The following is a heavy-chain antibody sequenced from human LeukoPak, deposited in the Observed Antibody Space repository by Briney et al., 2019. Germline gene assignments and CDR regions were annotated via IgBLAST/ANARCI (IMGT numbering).Heavy chain of an antibody. V-gene: IGHV4-4*09. CDR1: GNSINHYY. CDR3: ARYGTSLSGESY. J-gene: IGHJ4*02. Sequence: PSETLSLTCNVSGNSINHYYWSWIRQPPGKGLEWIGYLYNSGSTKYNPSLKSRVTISVDTSKNQFSLKLSSVTAADTAVYYCARYGTSLSGESYWGQGTLVSVSS. CDR2: LYNSGST. D-gene: IGHD1-14*01.